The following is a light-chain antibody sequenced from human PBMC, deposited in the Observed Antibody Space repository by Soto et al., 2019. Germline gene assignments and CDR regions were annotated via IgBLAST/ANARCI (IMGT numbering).Light chain of an antibody. CDR3: QQYSHLIT. V-gene: IGKV1-33*01. J-gene: IGKJ5*01. Sequence: DIQMTQSPSSLSSSLGDRVTLTCQASQDISNYLNWYQQKLGKAPKLRIYDASNLETGVPSWLSGSGSGTDFTFTISSMQPEDTATYYCQQYSHLITFGQGTRLEIK. CDR1: QDISNY. CDR2: DAS.